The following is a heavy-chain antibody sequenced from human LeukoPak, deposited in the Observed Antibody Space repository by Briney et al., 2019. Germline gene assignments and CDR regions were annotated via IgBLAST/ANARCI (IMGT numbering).Heavy chain of an antibody. CDR2: IYYSGST. J-gene: IGHJ5*02. Sequence: SETLSLTCIVSGVSINSVNYYWGWIRQPPGKGLEWIGNIYYSGSTYYNPSLKSRVTISVDTSRNQFSLKLSSVTAADTAVYYCARAPSGGVVVVTALNWFAPWGQGTLVTVSS. V-gene: IGHV4-39*01. D-gene: IGHD2-15*01. CDR3: ARAPSGGVVVVTALNWFAP. CDR1: GVSINSVNYY.